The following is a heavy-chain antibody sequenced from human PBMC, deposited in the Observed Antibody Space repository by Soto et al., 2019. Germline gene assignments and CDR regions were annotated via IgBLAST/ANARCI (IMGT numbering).Heavy chain of an antibody. CDR3: ARSSGVPTPDFDY. V-gene: IGHV3-30-3*01. D-gene: IGHD3-10*01. CDR2: MSHDGINR. J-gene: IGHJ4*02. CDR1: GFAFSIYA. Sequence: QVLLVESGGGVVQPGRSLRLSGAGSGFAFSIYAMHWVRQAPGKGLEWVAVMSHDGINRYYADAVKGRFTISRDNSKNTVYLEVNSPRAEDTAVYFCARSSGVPTPDFDYWGQGTLVTVSS.